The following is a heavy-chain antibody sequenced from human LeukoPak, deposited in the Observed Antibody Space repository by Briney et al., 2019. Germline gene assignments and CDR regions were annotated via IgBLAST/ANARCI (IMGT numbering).Heavy chain of an antibody. CDR3: VRDPPSSGWSFDY. CDR2: IYSTGGK. Sequence: PGGSLRLSCAASEFTVSTNYMSWVRQTPGKGLEWVSIIYSTGGKYYADSVKGRFTISRDNSKNTVYLQMNSLRVEDTAVFYCVRDPPSSGWSFDYWGQGALVTVSS. J-gene: IGHJ4*02. D-gene: IGHD6-19*01. CDR1: EFTVSTNY. V-gene: IGHV3-66*01.